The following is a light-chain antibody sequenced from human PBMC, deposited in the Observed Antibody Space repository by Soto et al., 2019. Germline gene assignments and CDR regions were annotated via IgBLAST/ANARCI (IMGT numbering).Light chain of an antibody. J-gene: IGKJ4*01. CDR1: QSVSRY. CDR3: QQYNNWPPLT. V-gene: IGKV3-15*01. Sequence: EIVMTQSPATLSGSPGERVTLSCRASQSVSRYLAWYQQKPGQAPRLLIYAASTRATGIPARFSGSGSGTDFTLTISSLQTEDFAIYYCQQYNNWPPLTFGGGTKVDIK. CDR2: AAS.